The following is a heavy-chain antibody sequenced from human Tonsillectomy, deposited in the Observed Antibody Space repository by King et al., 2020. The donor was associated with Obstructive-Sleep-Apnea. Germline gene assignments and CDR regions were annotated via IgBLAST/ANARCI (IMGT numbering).Heavy chain of an antibody. CDR1: GFSFSSHS. CDR3: ARDDASGWYFDL. Sequence: VQLVESGGGLVQPGGSLRLSCTASGFSFSSHSMDWVRQAPGKGVEWGSYISGSGDTVYYADSLKGRVTIPRDNAKNSLHLQMNSLTAEDTAVYYCARDDASGWYFDLWGQGTQVTVSS. CDR2: ISGSGDTV. V-gene: IGHV3-48*04. J-gene: IGHJ4*02. D-gene: IGHD6-19*01.